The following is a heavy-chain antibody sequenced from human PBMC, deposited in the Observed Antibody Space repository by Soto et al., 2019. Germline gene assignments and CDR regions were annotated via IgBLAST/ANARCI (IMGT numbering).Heavy chain of an antibody. Sequence: SVKVSCQASGGTFSSYAISWVRQAPGQGLEWMGGIIPIFGTANYAQKFQGRVTITADESTSTAYMELSSLRSEDTAVYYCARDLGYSYGSNWFDPWGQGTLVTVSS. CDR2: IIPIFGTA. J-gene: IGHJ5*02. V-gene: IGHV1-69*13. CDR1: GGTFSSYA. CDR3: ARDLGYSYGSNWFDP. D-gene: IGHD5-18*01.